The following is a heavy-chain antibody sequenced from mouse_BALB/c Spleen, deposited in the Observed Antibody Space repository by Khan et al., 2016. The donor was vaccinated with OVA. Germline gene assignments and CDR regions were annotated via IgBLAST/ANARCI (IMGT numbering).Heavy chain of an antibody. CDR1: GYTFINYW. D-gene: IGHD1-1*01. Sequence: VQLQQSGAELAKPGASVKMSCKASGYTFINYWILWVKQRPGQGLEWIGYINPSTAYTEYNQNFKDKATLTADKSSRTAYMQLGSLTSEVSAVYYCARRGLRWDFDYWGQGTTLTVSS. CDR3: ARRGLRWDFDY. CDR2: INPSTAYT. V-gene: IGHV1-7*01. J-gene: IGHJ2*01.